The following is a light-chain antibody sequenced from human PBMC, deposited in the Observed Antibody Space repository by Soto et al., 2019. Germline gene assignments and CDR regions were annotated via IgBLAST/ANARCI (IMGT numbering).Light chain of an antibody. J-gene: IGKJ4*01. V-gene: IGKV2-28*01. Sequence: EIVLTQSPPSLPVTPGEPASIACRSSQSLLHSNGYNYLDWYLQKPGQSPQPLIFLGSNWASGVPDRFSGSGSGTDFTLKISRVEAEDVGVYYCMQALQTPTFGGGTKVEIK. CDR3: MQALQTPT. CDR1: QSLLHSNGYNY. CDR2: LGS.